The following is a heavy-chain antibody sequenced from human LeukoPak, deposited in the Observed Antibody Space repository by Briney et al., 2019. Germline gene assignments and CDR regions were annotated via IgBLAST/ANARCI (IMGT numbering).Heavy chain of an antibody. CDR1: GFTLSSYA. CDR3: AKPQVRDWNYVFAFDI. CDR2: ISGSGGST. Sequence: PGGSLRLSCAASGFTLSSYAMSCVRQAPGKGLEWVSAISGSGGSTYYADSVKGRFPISRDNSKNTLYLQMNSLRAEDTAVYYCAKPQVRDWNYVFAFDIWGQGTMVTVSS. J-gene: IGHJ3*02. D-gene: IGHD1-7*01. V-gene: IGHV3-23*01.